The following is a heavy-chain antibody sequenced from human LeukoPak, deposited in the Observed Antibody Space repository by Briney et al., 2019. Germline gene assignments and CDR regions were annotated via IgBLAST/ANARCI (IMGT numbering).Heavy chain of an antibody. CDR3: ARIAAAGNLDY. J-gene: IGHJ4*01. Sequence: GASVKVSCKASGYTFTSYYMHWVRQAPGQGLEWMEIINPSGGSTSYAQKFQGRVTMTRDTSTSTVYMELSSLRSEDTAVYYCARIAAAGNLDYWGQGTLVTVSS. V-gene: IGHV1-46*01. CDR2: INPSGGST. CDR1: GYTFTSYY. D-gene: IGHD6-13*01.